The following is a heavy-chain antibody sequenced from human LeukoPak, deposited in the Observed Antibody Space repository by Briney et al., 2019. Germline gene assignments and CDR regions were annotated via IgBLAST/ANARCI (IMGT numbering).Heavy chain of an antibody. D-gene: IGHD4-23*01. V-gene: IGHV4-38-2*02. CDR3: ARDLGPTVVMGWYFDL. CDR1: GYSISTDYY. Sequence: SETLSLTCTVSGYSISTDYYWGWIRQPPGKGLEWIGSIYHSGNTYYNPSLKSRVTISVDTSKNQFSLKLSSVTAADTAVYYCARDLGPTVVMGWYFDLWGRGTLVTVSS. CDR2: IYHSGNT. J-gene: IGHJ2*01.